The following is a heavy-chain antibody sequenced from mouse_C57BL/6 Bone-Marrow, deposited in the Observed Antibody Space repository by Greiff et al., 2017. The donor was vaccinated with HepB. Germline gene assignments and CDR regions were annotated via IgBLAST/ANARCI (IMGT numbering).Heavy chain of an antibody. CDR2: IDPSDSYT. CDR1: GYTFTSYW. CDR3: ARSTTVVDYYAMDY. J-gene: IGHJ4*01. V-gene: IGHV1-50*01. D-gene: IGHD1-1*01. Sequence: VQLQHPGAELVKPGASVKLSCKASGYTFTSYWMQWVKQRPGQGLEWLGEIDPSDSYTNYNQKFKGKATLTVDTSSSTAYMQLSSLTSEDSAVYYCARSTTVVDYYAMDYWGQGTSVTVSS.